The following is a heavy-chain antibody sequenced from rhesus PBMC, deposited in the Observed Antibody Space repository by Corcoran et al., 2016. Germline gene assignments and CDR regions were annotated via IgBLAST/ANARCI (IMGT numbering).Heavy chain of an antibody. CDR1: GGSISSGYYY. CDR3: AKLGDYSGRSDFDY. CDR2: ITYSGST. V-gene: IGHV4-122*02. J-gene: IGHJ4*01. Sequence: QVQLQESGPGLVKPSETLSLTCAVSGGSISSGYYYWSWIRQPPGKGLEWIGYITYSGSTSYNPSLKSRVTISRDTSKNQFSLKLSSVTAADTAVYYCAKLGDYSGRSDFDYWGQGVLVTVSS. D-gene: IGHD3-16*01.